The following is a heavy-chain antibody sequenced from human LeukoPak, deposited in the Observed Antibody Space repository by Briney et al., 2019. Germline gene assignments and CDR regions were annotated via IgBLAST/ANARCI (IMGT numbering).Heavy chain of an antibody. V-gene: IGHV3-7*01. Sequence: GGSLRLSCAASGFTFSTYWMTWVRQAPGKGLEWVANIKPSGTETYYGDPVKGRFIISRDNAKNLLYLQMSSLRAEDTAVYSCGRFGDEAGIDNWGQGTLVTVSS. D-gene: IGHD3-10*01. CDR1: GFTFSTYW. CDR2: IKPSGTET. J-gene: IGHJ4*02. CDR3: GRFGDEAGIDN.